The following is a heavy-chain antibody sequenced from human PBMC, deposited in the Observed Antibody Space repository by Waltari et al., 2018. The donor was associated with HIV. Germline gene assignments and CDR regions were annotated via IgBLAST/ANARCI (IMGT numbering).Heavy chain of an antibody. Sequence: QITLKESGPTLVKPTKTLTLTCTFSGFSLRNSGVGVGWIRQPPGKALEWLVVIYWNDEKRYSPSLKSRLNITKDTSRNQVVLTMTNMDPVDTATYYCVSTQSRRGSSWHFDYWGQGTLVTVSS. J-gene: IGHJ4*02. CDR3: VSTQSRRGSSWHFDY. CDR2: IYWNDEK. D-gene: IGHD6-13*01. V-gene: IGHV2-5*04. CDR1: GFSLRNSGVG.